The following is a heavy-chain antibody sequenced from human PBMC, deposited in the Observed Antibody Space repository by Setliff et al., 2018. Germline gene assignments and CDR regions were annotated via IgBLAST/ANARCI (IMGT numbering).Heavy chain of an antibody. CDR1: GASISSGTYY. CDR3: ARTGTYRYFDY. D-gene: IGHD1-1*01. V-gene: IGHV4-39*01. J-gene: IGHJ4*02. Sequence: WRTLSLTCTVSGASISSGTYYWAWIRQPPGKGLEWIGRIHYRGTTYSNASLASRLTISVDTAKNQFSLKLTSVTAADTAVYYCARTGTYRYFDYWGQGTRVTVSS. CDR2: IHYRGTT.